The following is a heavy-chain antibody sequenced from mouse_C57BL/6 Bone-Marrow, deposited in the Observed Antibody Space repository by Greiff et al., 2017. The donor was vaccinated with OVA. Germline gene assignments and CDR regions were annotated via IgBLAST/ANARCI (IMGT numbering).Heavy chain of an antibody. CDR2: ISDGGSYT. J-gene: IGHJ3*01. Sequence: DVKLVESGGGLVKPGGSLKLSCAASGFTFSSYAMSWVRQTPEKRLEWVATISDGGSYTYYPDNVKGRFTISRDNAKNNLYLQMSHLKSEDTAMYYCARLWKFAYWGQGTLVTVSA. D-gene: IGHD1-1*02. CDR1: GFTFSSYA. V-gene: IGHV5-4*03. CDR3: ARLWKFAY.